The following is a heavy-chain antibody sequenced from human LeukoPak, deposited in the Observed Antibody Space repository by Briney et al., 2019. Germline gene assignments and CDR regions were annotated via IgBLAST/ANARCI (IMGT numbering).Heavy chain of an antibody. CDR2: IGISSGNT. V-gene: IGHV3-48*01. CDR3: ARDTKYAFDN. D-gene: IGHD2-2*01. J-gene: IGHJ4*02. CDR1: GFTFSSYS. Sequence: GGSLRLSCAASGFTFSSYSMNWVRQAPGKGLEWISYIGISSGNTKYADSVKGRFTISGDKAKNSVYLQMNSLRVEDTAVYYCARDTKYAFDNWGQGTLVTVSS.